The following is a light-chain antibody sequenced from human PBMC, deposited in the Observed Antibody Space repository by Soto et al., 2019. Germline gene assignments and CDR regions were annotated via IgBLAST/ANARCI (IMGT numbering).Light chain of an antibody. CDR2: DAS. CDR3: QQRRSWTLT. V-gene: IGKV3-11*01. J-gene: IGKJ4*01. CDR1: HTIRAF. Sequence: SVWTHSPDTLSLSPGQRSTRSCRGSHTIRAFLAWCQQKPCHAPTLLIYDASNIANGIPARFSGRGYGTDFTPTIPSLEPEHFGVYSCQQRRSWTLTLGGGTKVDIK.